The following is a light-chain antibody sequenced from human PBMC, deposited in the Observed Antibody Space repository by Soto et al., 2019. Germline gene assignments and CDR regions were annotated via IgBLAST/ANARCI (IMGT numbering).Light chain of an antibody. CDR3: LQHNSYPT. CDR2: AAS. J-gene: IGKJ1*01. CDR1: QGISTN. Sequence: DIQMTQSPSSVSASVGDRVTITCRASQGISTNLAWYQQKPGKAPKRLIYAASSLQSGVPSRFSGSGSGTEFTLTISSLQPEDFATYYCLQHNSYPTFGQGTKVDIK. V-gene: IGKV1-17*03.